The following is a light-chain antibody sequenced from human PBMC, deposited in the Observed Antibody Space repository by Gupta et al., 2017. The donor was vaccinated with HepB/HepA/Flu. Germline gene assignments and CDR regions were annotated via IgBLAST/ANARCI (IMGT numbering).Light chain of an antibody. CDR3: NSRDSSGNHLV. Sequence: SSELTQDPAVSVALGQTVRITCQGDSLRSYYASWYQQKPGQAPVLVIYGKNNRPSGIPDRFSGSRSGNTASLTITGAQAEDEAEYYCNSRDSSGNHLVFGTGTKVTVL. J-gene: IGLJ1*01. CDR1: SLRSYY. V-gene: IGLV3-19*01. CDR2: GKN.